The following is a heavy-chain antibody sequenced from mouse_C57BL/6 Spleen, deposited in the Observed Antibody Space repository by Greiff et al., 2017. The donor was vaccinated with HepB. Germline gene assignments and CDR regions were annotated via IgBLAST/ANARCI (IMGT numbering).Heavy chain of an antibody. Sequence: VQLQQSGPELVKPGASVKISCKASGYAFSSSWMNWVKQRPGKGLEWIGRIYPGDGDTNYNGKFKGKATLTADKSSSTAYMQLSSLTSEDSAVYFCVSDSSGFSWFAYWGQGTLGTVSA. CDR2: IYPGDGDT. V-gene: IGHV1-82*01. CDR3: VSDSSGFSWFAY. J-gene: IGHJ3*01. D-gene: IGHD3-2*02. CDR1: GYAFSSSW.